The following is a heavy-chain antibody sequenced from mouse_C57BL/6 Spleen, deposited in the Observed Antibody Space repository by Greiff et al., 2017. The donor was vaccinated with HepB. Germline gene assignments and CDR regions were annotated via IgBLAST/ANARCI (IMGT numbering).Heavy chain of an antibody. CDR2: ISSGSSTI. CDR3: ARRRSNYYYAMDY. Sequence: EVQRVESGGGLVKPGGSLKLSCAASGFTFSDYGMHWVRQAPEKGLEWVAYISSGSSTIYYADTVKGRFTIPRDNAKNTLFLQMTSLRSEDTAMYYCARRRSNYYYAMDYWGQGTSVTVSS. CDR1: GFTFSDYG. J-gene: IGHJ4*01. V-gene: IGHV5-17*01. D-gene: IGHD2-5*01.